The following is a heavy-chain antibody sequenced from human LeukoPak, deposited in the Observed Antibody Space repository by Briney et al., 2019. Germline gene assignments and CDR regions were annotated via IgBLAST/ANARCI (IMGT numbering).Heavy chain of an antibody. V-gene: IGHV3-66*01. CDR1: GFTVSSNY. CDR2: IYSGGST. CDR3: ARGPPADPFDY. J-gene: IGHJ4*02. D-gene: IGHD1-14*01. Sequence: GGSLRLSCAASGFTVSSNYMSWVRQAPGKGLEWVSVIYSGGSTYYADSVKGRFTISRDNSKNTLYLQMNSLRAEDTAVYYCARGPPADPFDYWGQGTLVTVSS.